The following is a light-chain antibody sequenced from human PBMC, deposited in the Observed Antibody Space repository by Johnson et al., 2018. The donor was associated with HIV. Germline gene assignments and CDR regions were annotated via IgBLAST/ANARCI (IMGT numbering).Light chain of an antibody. CDR3: GTWDSSLSAYV. V-gene: IGLV1-51*01. Sequence: QPVLTQPPSVSAAPGQKVTISCSGSSSNIGNNYVSWYQQVLGTAPKLLIYDNNRRPSGIPDRFSGSKSGSSATLGITGLQTGDEADYYCGTWDSSLSAYVFGTGTKVTVL. CDR2: DNN. CDR1: SSNIGNNY. J-gene: IGLJ1*01.